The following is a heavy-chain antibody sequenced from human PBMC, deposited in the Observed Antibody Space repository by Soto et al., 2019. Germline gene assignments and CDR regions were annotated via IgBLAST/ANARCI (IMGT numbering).Heavy chain of an antibody. CDR3: AREDYGGWLAGGDY. CDR2: ISHSGLR. J-gene: IGHJ4*02. CDR1: GVPISSGY. Sequence: SETLSLTCIVSGVPISSGYCTCIRQSPGKGLEWIGYISHSGLRHYRASLQSRLTMSVETSKNQFSLNLTSVTAADTAIYYCAREDYGGWLAGGDYWGQGTLVTVSS. V-gene: IGHV4-59*01. D-gene: IGHD4-17*01.